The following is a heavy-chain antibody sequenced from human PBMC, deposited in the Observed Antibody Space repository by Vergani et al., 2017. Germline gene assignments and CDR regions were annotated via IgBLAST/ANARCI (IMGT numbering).Heavy chain of an antibody. CDR2: IWSKPYGGTT. CDR3: TRDRLDYSYAYFDY. D-gene: IGHD4-11*01. J-gene: IGHJ4*02. CDR1: GFTLGDYA. V-gene: IGHV3-49*04. Sequence: EVHLVESGGGLVQPGRSLRLSCSGSGFTLGDYAMTWVRQAPGKGLEWVAFIWSKPYGGTTEYAASVKVRFTISRDDSKNIAYLQMSSRKAEDTAVYYCTRDRLDYSYAYFDYWGQGTLVTVSP.